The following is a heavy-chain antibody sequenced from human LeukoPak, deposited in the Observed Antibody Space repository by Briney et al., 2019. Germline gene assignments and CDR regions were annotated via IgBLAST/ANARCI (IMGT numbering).Heavy chain of an antibody. Sequence: SETLSLTCTVSGGSISSYYWSWIRQPPGKGLEWIGYIYYSGSTNYNPSLKSRVTISVDTSKNQSSLKLSSVTAADTAVYYCARHAAVSSGSYELYYFDYWGQGTLVTVSS. CDR2: IYYSGST. CDR1: GGSISSYY. D-gene: IGHD3-10*01. V-gene: IGHV4-59*08. CDR3: ARHAAVSSGSYELYYFDY. J-gene: IGHJ4*02.